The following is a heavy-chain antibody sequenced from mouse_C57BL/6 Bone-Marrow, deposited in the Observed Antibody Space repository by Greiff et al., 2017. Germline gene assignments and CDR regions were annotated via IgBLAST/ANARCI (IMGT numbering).Heavy chain of an antibody. D-gene: IGHD1-1*01. V-gene: IGHV2-2*01. CDR1: GFSLTSYG. Sequence: VKLMESGPGLVQPSQSLSITCTVSGFSLTSYGVHWVRQSPGKGLEWLGVIWSGGSTDYNAAFISRLSISKDNSKRQVFFKMNSLQADDTAIYYCARTHYYGSSYTWFAYWGQGTLVTVSA. CDR2: IWSGGST. CDR3: ARTHYYGSSYTWFAY. J-gene: IGHJ3*01.